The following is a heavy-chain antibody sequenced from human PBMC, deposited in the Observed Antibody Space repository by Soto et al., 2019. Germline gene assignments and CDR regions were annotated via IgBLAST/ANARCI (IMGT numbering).Heavy chain of an antibody. J-gene: IGHJ4*02. D-gene: IGHD6-6*01. CDR3: ARVKGSSFLFDY. CDR1: GGTFSSYA. CDR2: IIPIFGTA. Sequence: SVKVSCKASGGTFSSYAISWVRQAPGQGLEWMGGIIPIFGTANYAQKFQGRVTITADESTSTAYMELSSLRSEDTAVYYCARVKGSSFLFDYWGQGTLVTVSS. V-gene: IGHV1-69*13.